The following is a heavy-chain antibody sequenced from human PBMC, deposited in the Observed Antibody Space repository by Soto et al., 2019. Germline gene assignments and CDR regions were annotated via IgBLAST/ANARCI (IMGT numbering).Heavy chain of an antibody. V-gene: IGHV3-53*01. Sequence: AGGSLRLSCAASGFTVSSNYMSWVRQAPGKGLEWVSVIYSGGSTYYADSVKGRFTISRDNSKNTLYLQMNSLRAEDTAVYYCARDRRLYCGGDCYYYYFDYWGQGTLVTVSS. CDR1: GFTVSSNY. CDR3: ARDRRLYCGGDCYYYYFDY. CDR2: IYSGGST. D-gene: IGHD2-21*02. J-gene: IGHJ4*02.